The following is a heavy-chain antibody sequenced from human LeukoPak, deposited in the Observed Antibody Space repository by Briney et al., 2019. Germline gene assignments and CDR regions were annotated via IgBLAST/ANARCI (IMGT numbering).Heavy chain of an antibody. Sequence: GGSLRLSCAASGFTFRDHWMSWVRQAPGKGLEWVANIKTDGTEAYYMDSVKGRFNISRDNAKNALYLQMSSLRTEDTAVYYCARDYDFWSGYFDWWGQGTRVTVSS. CDR1: GFTFRDHW. D-gene: IGHD3-3*01. CDR2: IKTDGTEA. CDR3: ARDYDFWSGYFDW. J-gene: IGHJ4*02. V-gene: IGHV3-7*05.